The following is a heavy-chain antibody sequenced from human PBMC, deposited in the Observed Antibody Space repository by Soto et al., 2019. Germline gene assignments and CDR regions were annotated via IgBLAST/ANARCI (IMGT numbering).Heavy chain of an antibody. J-gene: IGHJ4*02. CDR1: GFTFSSYG. D-gene: IGHD3-9*01. CDR3: ARDSVNYDILTGYPDY. CDR2: IWYDGSNK. Sequence: QVQLVESGGGVVQPGRSLRLSCAASGFTFSSYGMHWVRQAPGKGLEWVAVIWYDGSNKYYADSMKGRFTISRDNSKNTLYLQMNSLRAEDTAVYYCARDSVNYDILTGYPDYWGQGTLVTVSS. V-gene: IGHV3-33*01.